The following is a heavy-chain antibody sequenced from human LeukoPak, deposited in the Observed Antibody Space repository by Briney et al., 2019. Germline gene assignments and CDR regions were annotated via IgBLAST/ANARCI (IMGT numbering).Heavy chain of an antibody. CDR2: ISSSSSYI. CDR3: ARVSGGYNYYGMDV. CDR1: GFTFSSYS. D-gene: IGHD2-15*01. J-gene: IGHJ6*02. V-gene: IGHV3-21*01. Sequence: PGGSLRLSCAASGFTFSSYSMNWVRQAPGKGLEWVSSISSSSSYIYYADSVKGRFTIPRDNAKNSLYLQMNSLRAEDTAVYYCARVSGGYNYYGMDVWGQGTTVTVSS.